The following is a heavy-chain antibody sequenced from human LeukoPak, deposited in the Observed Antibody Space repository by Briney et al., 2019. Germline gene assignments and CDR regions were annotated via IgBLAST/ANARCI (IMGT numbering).Heavy chain of an antibody. Sequence: PSETLSLTCAVYGGSFSGYYWGWIRQPPGKGLEWIGSINYSGRTYYNPSLKSRVTISVDTSKNQFSLKVNSVTAADTAVYYCARRNWNYENWFDPWGQGTLVTVSS. D-gene: IGHD1-7*01. CDR1: GGSFSGYY. CDR2: INYSGRT. CDR3: ARRNWNYENWFDP. J-gene: IGHJ5*02. V-gene: IGHV4-34*01.